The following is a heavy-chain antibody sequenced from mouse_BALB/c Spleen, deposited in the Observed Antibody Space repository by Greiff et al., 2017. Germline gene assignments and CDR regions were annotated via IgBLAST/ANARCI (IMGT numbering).Heavy chain of an antibody. CDR2: INSNGGST. V-gene: IGHV5-6-3*01. Sequence: EVQGVESGGGLVQPGGSLKLSCAASGFTFSSYGMSWVRQTPDKRLELVATINSNGGSTYYPDSVKGRFTISRDNAKNTLYLQMSSLKSEDTAMYYCARDRDYYYGSSPAWFAYWGQGTLVTVSA. CDR3: ARDRDYYYGSSPAWFAY. D-gene: IGHD1-1*01. CDR1: GFTFSSYG. J-gene: IGHJ3*01.